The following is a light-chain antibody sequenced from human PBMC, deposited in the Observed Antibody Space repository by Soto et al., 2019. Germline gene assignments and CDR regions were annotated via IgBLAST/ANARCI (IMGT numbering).Light chain of an antibody. CDR2: DAS. J-gene: IGKJ2*01. Sequence: NVMTQSPATLSVSPGERATLSCRASQSVSRNLAWYQQKPGQAPRLLILDASTRAAGIPGRFSGSGSGREFTLTISSLQSEDFAVYYCEQYNNWYTFGQGTKLEI. CDR3: EQYNNWYT. CDR1: QSVSRN. V-gene: IGKV3-15*01.